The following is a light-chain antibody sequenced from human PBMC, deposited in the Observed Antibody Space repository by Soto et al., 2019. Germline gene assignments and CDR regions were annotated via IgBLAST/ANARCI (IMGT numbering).Light chain of an antibody. V-gene: IGKV1-5*03. CDR2: KAS. J-gene: IGKJ5*01. Sequence: DIQMTQSPSSLSASVGDRVTITCRASQTISSWLAWYQQKPGKAPKLLIYKASTLKSGVPSRFSGSGSGTEFTLTISSLQPEDFATYYCQQYESLPLTFGQGTRLEI. CDR3: QQYESLPLT. CDR1: QTISSW.